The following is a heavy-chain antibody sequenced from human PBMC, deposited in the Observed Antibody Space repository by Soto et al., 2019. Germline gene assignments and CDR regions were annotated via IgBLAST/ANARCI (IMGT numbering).Heavy chain of an antibody. CDR2: IYWNDDE. Sequence: PTLWTHTPTVTLPGTVSGVSLTTSGLCGGWIRQPPGKALEWLALIYWNDDERYSPSLRSRLTITKDTSNNQVVLTMTNMEAVDTATYYCAPSRRSSGDAFDFWGQGTMVTVSS. CDR1: GVSLTTSGLC. D-gene: IGHD6-6*01. CDR3: APSRRSSGDAFDF. V-gene: IGHV2-5*01. J-gene: IGHJ3*01.